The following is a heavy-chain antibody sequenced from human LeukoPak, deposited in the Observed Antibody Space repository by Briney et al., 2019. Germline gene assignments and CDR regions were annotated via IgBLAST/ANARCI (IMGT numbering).Heavy chain of an antibody. V-gene: IGHV3-74*01. CDR1: GFTFSNFW. J-gene: IGHJ4*02. D-gene: IGHD2-15*01. CDR2: ISGDGRST. Sequence: PGGSLRLSCVASGFTFSNFWIHWVRQAPGKGLVWVSRISGDGRSTDYADSVKGRFTISRDNAKNTVYLQMNSLSAEDTAVYYCAKDNGSPSLVVVLVATAPDYWGQGTLVTVSS. CDR3: AKDNGSPSLVVVLVATAPDY.